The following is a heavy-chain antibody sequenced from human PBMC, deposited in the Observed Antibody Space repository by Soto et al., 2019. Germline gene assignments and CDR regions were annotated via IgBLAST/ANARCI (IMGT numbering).Heavy chain of an antibody. J-gene: IGHJ4*02. Sequence: SQTLSLTCAIFGDSVSSNSAAWNWIRQSPSRGLEWLGRTYYRSKWFNDYAVSVKSRITINPDTSKNQFSLQLNSVTPEDTAVYYCARGAPTISGSNTFDYWGQGTLVTVSS. CDR1: GDSVSSNSAA. CDR2: TYYRSKWFN. V-gene: IGHV6-1*01. D-gene: IGHD1-26*01. CDR3: ARGAPTISGSNTFDY.